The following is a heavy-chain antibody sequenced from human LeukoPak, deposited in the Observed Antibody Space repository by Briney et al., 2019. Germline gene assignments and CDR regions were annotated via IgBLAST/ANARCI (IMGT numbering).Heavy chain of an antibody. V-gene: IGHV4-59*01. CDR2: IYYSGTT. D-gene: IGHD6-13*01. CDR3: ARGVYIAAAQYAY. J-gene: IGHJ4*02. CDR1: GGSISNYY. Sequence: SETPSLTCTVSGGSISNYYWSWIRQPPGKGLEWIGYIYYSGTTNYNPSLKSRVTISVDTSKNQLSLKLSSVTAADTAVYYCARGVYIAAAQYAYWGQGTLVTVSS.